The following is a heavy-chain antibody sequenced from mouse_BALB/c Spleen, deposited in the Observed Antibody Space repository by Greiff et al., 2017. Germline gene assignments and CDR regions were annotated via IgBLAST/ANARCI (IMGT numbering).Heavy chain of an antibody. CDR3: TREIWFAY. CDR1: GYTFTSYY. CDR2: INPSNGGT. Sequence: VQLQQPGAELVKPGASVKLSCKASGYTFTSYYMYWVKQRPGQGLEWIGGINPSNGGTNFNEKFKSKATLTVDKSSSTAYMQLSSLTSEDSAVYYCTREIWFAYWGQGTLVTVSA. V-gene: IGHV1S81*02. J-gene: IGHJ3*01.